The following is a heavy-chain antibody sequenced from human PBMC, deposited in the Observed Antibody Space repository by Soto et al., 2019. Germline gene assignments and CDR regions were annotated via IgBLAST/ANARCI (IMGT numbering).Heavy chain of an antibody. J-gene: IGHJ6*02. CDR3: ARDNDRLQLGGNYYYIMDV. CDR1: GGTFSSYA. V-gene: IGHV1-69*05. D-gene: IGHD4-4*01. Sequence: QVQLVQSGAEVKEPGSSVKVSCKASGGTFSSYAISWVRQAPGQGLEWMGGIIPLFRTPDYAQKFQGRVTXTXDXXTSTAYMELSSLRFDDTAVYYCARDNDRLQLGGNYYYIMDVWGLGTTITVSS. CDR2: IIPLFRTP.